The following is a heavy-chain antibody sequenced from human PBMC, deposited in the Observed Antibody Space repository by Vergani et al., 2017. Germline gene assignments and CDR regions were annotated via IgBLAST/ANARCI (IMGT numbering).Heavy chain of an antibody. V-gene: IGHV3-33*01. CDR3: AREWVGRDFWSGYSYYYDGMDV. Sequence: QVQLVESGGGVVQPGRSLRLSCAASGFTLSSYGMHWVRQATGKGLEWVAVIWYDGSNQYYADSVKGRFTISRDNSKSTLYLQMNSLRAEDTAVYYCAREWVGRDFWSGYSYYYDGMDVWGQGTTVTGSS. CDR2: IWYDGSNQ. CDR1: GFTLSSYG. J-gene: IGHJ6*02. D-gene: IGHD3-3*01.